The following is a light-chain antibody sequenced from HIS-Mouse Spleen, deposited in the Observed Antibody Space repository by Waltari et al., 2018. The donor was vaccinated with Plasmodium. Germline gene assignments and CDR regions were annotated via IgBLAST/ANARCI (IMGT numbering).Light chain of an antibody. J-gene: IGKJ3*01. V-gene: IGKV3-15*01. CDR3: QQYNNWSFT. CDR1: QSVSSN. Sequence: EIVMTQSPATLPVSPGERATLSCRASQSVSSNLAWDPEKPGQAPRLPNHGASTRATRIPARFSGSGFGTEFTLNISSLQSEDFAVYYCQQYNNWSFTFGPGTKVDIK. CDR2: GAS.